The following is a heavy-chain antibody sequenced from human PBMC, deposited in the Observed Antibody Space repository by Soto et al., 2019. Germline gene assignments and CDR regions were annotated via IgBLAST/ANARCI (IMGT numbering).Heavy chain of an antibody. D-gene: IGHD3-3*01. V-gene: IGHV3-30*18. CDR3: ANDFWSPIYGMDV. Sequence: GGSLRLSCAASGFTFSSYGMHWVRQAPGKGLEWVAVISYDGSNKYYADSVKGRFTISRDNSKNTLYLQMNSLRAEDTAVYYCANDFWSPIYGMDVWGQGTTVTVSS. CDR1: GFTFSSYG. CDR2: ISYDGSNK. J-gene: IGHJ6*02.